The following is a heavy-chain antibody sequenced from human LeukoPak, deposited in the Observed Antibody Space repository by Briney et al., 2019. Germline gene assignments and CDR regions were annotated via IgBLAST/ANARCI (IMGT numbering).Heavy chain of an antibody. CDR1: GGTFSSYA. V-gene: IGHV1-69*05. J-gene: IGHJ4*02. CDR3: ARGRNYALYYFDY. D-gene: IGHD1-7*01. Sequence: SVKVSCKASGGTFSSYAISWVRQAPGQGLEWMGGIIPIFGTANYAQKFQGRVTMTRDTSTSTVYMELSSLRSEDTAVYYCARGRNYALYYFDYWGQGTLVTVSS. CDR2: IIPIFGTA.